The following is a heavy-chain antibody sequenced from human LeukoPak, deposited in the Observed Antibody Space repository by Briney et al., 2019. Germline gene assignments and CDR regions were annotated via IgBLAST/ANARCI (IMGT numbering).Heavy chain of an antibody. Sequence: PGGSLRLSCAASGFTVSSNYMSWVRQAPGKGLEWVSVIYSGGSTYYADSVKGRFTLSRDNSKNTLCLQMNSLRGEDTAVYYCARGVEPLAANTLAYWGQGTLVTVSS. J-gene: IGHJ4*02. D-gene: IGHD1-14*01. CDR3: ARGVEPLAANTLAY. CDR2: IYSGGST. CDR1: GFTVSSNY. V-gene: IGHV3-53*01.